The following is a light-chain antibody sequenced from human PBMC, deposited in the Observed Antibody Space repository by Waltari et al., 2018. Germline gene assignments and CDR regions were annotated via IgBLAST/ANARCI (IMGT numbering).Light chain of an antibody. CDR1: QSVSRD. V-gene: IGKV3-11*01. CDR3: QQRRDWPLT. CDR2: DAS. Sequence: EIVSTQSPATLSLSPGERASLPCRASQSVSRDLAWYRQKPGQAPRLLIFDASIRATGTPARFSGSGSGTDFTLTISSLDSEDFAIYYCQQRRDWPLTFGGGTKVEIK. J-gene: IGKJ4*01.